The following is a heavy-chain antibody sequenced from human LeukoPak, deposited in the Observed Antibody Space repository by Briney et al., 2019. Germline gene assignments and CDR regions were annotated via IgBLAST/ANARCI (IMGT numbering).Heavy chain of an antibody. D-gene: IGHD4-23*01. CDR1: GGSISVHY. J-gene: IGHJ3*02. V-gene: IGHV4-59*11. CDR2: IDNSGSF. CDR3: ARDLLRTEVLFDI. Sequence: PSETLSLTCTVSGGSISVHYWSWIRQPPGKGLEWIGHIDNSGSFNYYPSLESRVTISVDTSKNQFSLKLSSVTAADTAVYFCARDLLRTEVLFDIWGQGTMVTVSS.